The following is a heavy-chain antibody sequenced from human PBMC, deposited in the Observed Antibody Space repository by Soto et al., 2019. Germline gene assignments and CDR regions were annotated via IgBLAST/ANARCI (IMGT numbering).Heavy chain of an antibody. CDR3: AREAGDIVVVVAAKGWFDP. Sequence: QVQLVQSGSEVKKPGSSVKVSCKASGGTFSSYAISWVRQAPGQGLEWMGGIIPIFGIANYTQKFQGRVTITADESTSTAYMELSSLRSEDTAVYYCAREAGDIVVVVAAKGWFDPWGQGTLVTVSS. CDR2: IIPIFGIA. D-gene: IGHD2-15*01. J-gene: IGHJ5*02. CDR1: GGTFSSYA. V-gene: IGHV1-69*01.